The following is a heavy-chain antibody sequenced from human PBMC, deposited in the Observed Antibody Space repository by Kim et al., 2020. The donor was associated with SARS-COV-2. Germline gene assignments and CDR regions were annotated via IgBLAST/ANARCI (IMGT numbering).Heavy chain of an antibody. J-gene: IGHJ4*02. CDR1: GGSISSYY. CDR2: IYYSGST. Sequence: SETLSLTCTVSGGSISSYYWSWIRQPPGKGLEWIGYIYYSGSTNYNPSLKSRVTISVDTSKNQFSLKLSSVTAADTAVYYCARKYYDSSGYYGHYYFDYWGQGTLVTVSS. D-gene: IGHD3-22*01. V-gene: IGHV4-59*01. CDR3: ARKYYDSSGYYGHYYFDY.